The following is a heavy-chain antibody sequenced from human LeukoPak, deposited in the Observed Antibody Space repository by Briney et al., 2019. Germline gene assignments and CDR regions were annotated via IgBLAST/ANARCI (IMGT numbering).Heavy chain of an antibody. J-gene: IGHJ4*02. D-gene: IGHD2-2*01. CDR1: GFTFSSYS. V-gene: IGHV3-21*01. CDR2: ISSSSSYI. Sequence: PGGSLRLSCAASGFTFSSYSMNWVRQAPGKGLEWVSSISSSSSYIYYADSVKGRFTISRDNAKNSLYLQMNSLRAEDTAVYYCAKDRTTFIVVVPAATPDYWGQGTLVTVSS. CDR3: AKDRTTFIVVVPAATPDY.